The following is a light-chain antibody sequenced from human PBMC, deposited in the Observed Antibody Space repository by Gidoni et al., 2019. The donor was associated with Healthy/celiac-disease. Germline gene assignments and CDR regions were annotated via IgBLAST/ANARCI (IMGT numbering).Light chain of an antibody. CDR2: AAS. Sequence: DIQMTQSPSSLSASVGDRVTIPVRASQSISSYLNWYQQKPGKAPKLLIYAASSLQSGVPSRFSGSGSGTDFTLTISSLQPEDFATYYCQQSYSTPWTFGQGTKVEIK. J-gene: IGKJ1*01. CDR1: QSISSY. CDR3: QQSYSTPWT. V-gene: IGKV1-39*01.